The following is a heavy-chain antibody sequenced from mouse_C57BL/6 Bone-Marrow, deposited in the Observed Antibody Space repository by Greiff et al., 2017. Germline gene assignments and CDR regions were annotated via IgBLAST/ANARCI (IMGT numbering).Heavy chain of an antibody. CDR3: ASRYDGGPWFAY. CDR2: IWSGGST. Sequence: VKLMESGPGLVQPSQSLSITCTVSGFSLTSYGVHWVRQSPGKGLEWLGVIWSGGSTDYNAAFISRLSISKDNSKSQVFFKMNSLQADDTAIYYCASRYDGGPWFAYWGQGTLVTVSA. V-gene: IGHV2-2*01. J-gene: IGHJ3*01. CDR1: GFSLTSYG. D-gene: IGHD2-12*01.